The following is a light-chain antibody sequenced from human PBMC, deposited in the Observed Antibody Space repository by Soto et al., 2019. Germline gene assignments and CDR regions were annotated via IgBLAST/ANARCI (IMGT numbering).Light chain of an antibody. J-gene: IGKJ1*01. CDR1: QGINTW. Sequence: DIQMTQSPSSVSASVGDRVTITCRASQGINTWLAWYQQKPGKAPNLLIYAASSLQSGVPSRFSGSGSGTDFTLTISSLQPEDFATYCCQQANSFPWTFGQGTKVEIK. V-gene: IGKV1-12*02. CDR3: QQANSFPWT. CDR2: AAS.